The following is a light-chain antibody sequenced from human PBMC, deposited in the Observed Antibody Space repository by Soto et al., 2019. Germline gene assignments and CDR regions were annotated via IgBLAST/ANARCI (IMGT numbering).Light chain of an antibody. J-gene: IGLJ1*01. CDR3: HSYTSSSTYV. V-gene: IGLV2-14*01. Sequence: QSALTQPASVSGSPGQSITISCTGTSSDVGGYNYVSWYQQHPGKAPKLVIYDVSNRPSGVSNRFSGSKSGNTASLTISGLQAEYEADYYCHSYTSSSTYVFGTGTKLTVL. CDR1: SSDVGGYNY. CDR2: DVS.